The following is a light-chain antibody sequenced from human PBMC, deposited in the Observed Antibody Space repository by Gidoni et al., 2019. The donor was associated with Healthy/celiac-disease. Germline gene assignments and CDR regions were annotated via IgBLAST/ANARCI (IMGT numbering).Light chain of an antibody. J-gene: IGKJ1*01. CDR3: QQYGSSPWT. CDR2: GAS. CDR1: QSVSSSY. V-gene: IGKV3-20*01. Sequence: IVLTQAAGTLSLSPGERATLSCRASQSVSSSYLAWYQQKPGQAPRLLIYGASSRATGIPDRFSGSGSGTDFTLTISRLEPEDFAVYYCQQYGSSPWTFXQXTKVEIK.